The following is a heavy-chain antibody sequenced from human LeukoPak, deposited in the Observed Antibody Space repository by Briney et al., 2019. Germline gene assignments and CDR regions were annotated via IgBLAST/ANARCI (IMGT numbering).Heavy chain of an antibody. J-gene: IGHJ4*02. D-gene: IGHD2-21*02. Sequence: GGSLRLSCAASGFTFSNAWMSWVRQAPGKGLEWVGRIKSKTDGGTTDYAAPVKGRLTISRDDSKNTLYLQMNSLKTEDTAVYYCTTGVIAYCGGDCYSNYWGQGTLVTVSS. V-gene: IGHV3-15*01. CDR2: IKSKTDGGTT. CDR3: TTGVIAYCGGDCYSNY. CDR1: GFTFSNAW.